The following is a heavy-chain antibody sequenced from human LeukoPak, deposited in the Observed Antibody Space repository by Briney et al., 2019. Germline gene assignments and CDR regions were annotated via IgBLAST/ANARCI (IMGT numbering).Heavy chain of an antibody. CDR2: ISSSSSYI. V-gene: IGHV3-21*01. CDR1: GFTFSSYS. CDR3: ARDKKLLWFGELPTPMDV. J-gene: IGHJ6*03. Sequence: KPGGSLRLSCAASGFTFSSYSMNWVRQAPGKGLEWVSSISSSSSYIYYADSVKGRFTISRDNAKNSLYPQMNSLRAEDTAVYYCARDKKLLWFGELPTPMDVWGKGTTVTVSS. D-gene: IGHD3-10*01.